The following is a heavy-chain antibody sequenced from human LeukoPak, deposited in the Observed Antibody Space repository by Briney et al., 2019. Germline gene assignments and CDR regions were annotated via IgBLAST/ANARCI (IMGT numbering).Heavy chain of an antibody. D-gene: IGHD3-22*01. J-gene: IGHJ4*02. Sequence: GGSLRLSPAASGFTFSTYSMNWVRQAPGKGLEWVSSISSSSTYIYYADSVKGRFTISRDNAKNSLYLQMNSLRAEDTAVYYCASDDSSKLGGQGTLVTVSS. V-gene: IGHV3-21*01. CDR3: ASDDSSKL. CDR1: GFTFSTYS. CDR2: ISSSSTYI.